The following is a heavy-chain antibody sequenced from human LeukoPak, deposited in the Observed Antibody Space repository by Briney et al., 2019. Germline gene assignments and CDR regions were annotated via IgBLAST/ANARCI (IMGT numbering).Heavy chain of an antibody. V-gene: IGHV4-4*02. D-gene: IGHD6-19*01. CDR3: ARVYSSGPLREWFDP. Sequence: SGTLSLTCAVSGGSISSSNWWSWVRQPPGKGLEWIGEIYHSGSTNYNPSLKSRVTISVDTSKNQFSLKLSSVTAADTAVYYSARVYSSGPLREWFDPWGQGTLVAVSS. CDR1: GGSISSSNW. CDR2: IYHSGST. J-gene: IGHJ5*02.